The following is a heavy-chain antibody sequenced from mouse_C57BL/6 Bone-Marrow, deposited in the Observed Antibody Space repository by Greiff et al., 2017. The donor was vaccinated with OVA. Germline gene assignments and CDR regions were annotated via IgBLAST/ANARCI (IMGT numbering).Heavy chain of an antibody. CDR1: GFSFNTYA. CDR3: VTSANWDWYFDV. CDR2: IRSTSNNYAT. D-gene: IGHD4-1*01. V-gene: IGHV10-1*01. Sequence: EVKLMESGGGLVQPKGSLKLSCAASGFSFNTYAMHWVRQAPGQGLEWVARIRSTSNNYATYHADSVKDRFTISRDDSESMLYLKMNNLKTEDTAMFYCVTSANWDWYFDVWGTGTTVTVSS. J-gene: IGHJ1*03.